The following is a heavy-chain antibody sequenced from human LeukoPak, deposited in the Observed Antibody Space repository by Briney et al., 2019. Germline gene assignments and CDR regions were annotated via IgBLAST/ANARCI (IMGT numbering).Heavy chain of an antibody. V-gene: IGHV4-34*01. Sequence: PSETLSLTCAVYGGSFSGYYWSWIRQPPGKGLEWIGEINRGGSTSYVPSPKSRVTVSLDTSKKQFSLKLTSVTAADTGVYYCARGYDSGSYYQFWGQGTLVTVSS. D-gene: IGHD3-10*01. CDR3: ARGYDSGSYYQF. J-gene: IGHJ1*01. CDR1: GGSFSGYY. CDR2: INRGGST.